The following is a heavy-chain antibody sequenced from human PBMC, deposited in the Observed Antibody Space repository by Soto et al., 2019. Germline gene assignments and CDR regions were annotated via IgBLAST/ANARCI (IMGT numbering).Heavy chain of an antibody. CDR1: GYTFTSYA. J-gene: IGHJ6*03. V-gene: IGHV1-3*01. Sequence: ASVKVSCKASGYTFTSYAMHWVRQAPGQRLEWMGWINAGNGNTKYSQKFQGRVTITRDTSASTAYMELSSLRSEDTAVYYCARGVVPAAMDYYYYYMHGWGKGTTVTVSS. CDR3: ARGVVPAAMDYYYYYMHG. CDR2: INAGNGNT. D-gene: IGHD2-2*01.